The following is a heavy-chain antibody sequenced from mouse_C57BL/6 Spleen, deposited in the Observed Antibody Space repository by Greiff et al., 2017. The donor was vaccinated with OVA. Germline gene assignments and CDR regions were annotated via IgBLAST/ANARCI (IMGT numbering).Heavy chain of an antibody. Sequence: VQLQQPGAELVKPGASVKLSCKASGYTFTSYWMHWVKQRPGQGLEWIGMIHPNSGSTNYNEKFKSKATLTVDKSSSTAYMQLSSLTSEDSAVYYCAREDDDRVAWFAYWGQGTLVTVSA. J-gene: IGHJ3*01. D-gene: IGHD2-4*01. CDR2: IHPNSGST. V-gene: IGHV1-64*01. CDR3: AREDDDRVAWFAY. CDR1: GYTFTSYW.